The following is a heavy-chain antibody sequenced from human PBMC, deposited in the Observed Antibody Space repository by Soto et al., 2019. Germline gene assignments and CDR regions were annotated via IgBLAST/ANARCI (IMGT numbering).Heavy chain of an antibody. CDR3: ARDPDIVVVPAAISYYYYYYMDF. V-gene: IGHV3-48*02. Sequence: EVQLVESGGGLVQPGGSLRLSCAASGFTFSSYSMNWVRQAPGKGLEWVSYISSSSSTIYYADSVKGRFTISRDTAKNALYLQMNSLRDEDTAVYYCARDPDIVVVPAAISYYYYYYMDFWGKGTTVTVSS. CDR1: GFTFSSYS. D-gene: IGHD2-2*02. CDR2: ISSSSSTI. J-gene: IGHJ6*03.